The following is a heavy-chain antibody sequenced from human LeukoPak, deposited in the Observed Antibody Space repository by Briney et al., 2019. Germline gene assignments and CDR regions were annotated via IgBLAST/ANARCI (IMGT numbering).Heavy chain of an antibody. Sequence: GGSLRLSCAASGFTFSSYWMSWVRQAPGKGLEWVANIKQDGSEKYYVDSVKGRFTISRDNAKNSLYLQMNSLRAEDTAVYYCASGQPKGSIAVAGEKYYMDVWGKGTTVTVSS. D-gene: IGHD6-19*01. CDR2: IKQDGSEK. V-gene: IGHV3-7*01. CDR3: ASGQPKGSIAVAGEKYYMDV. J-gene: IGHJ6*03. CDR1: GFTFSSYW.